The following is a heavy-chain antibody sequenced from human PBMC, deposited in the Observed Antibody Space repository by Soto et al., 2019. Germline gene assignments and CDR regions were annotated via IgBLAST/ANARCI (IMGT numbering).Heavy chain of an antibody. CDR3: AKDPLEIQLWSKYYFDY. CDR1: GFTFSSYA. V-gene: IGHV3-23*01. CDR2: ISGSGGST. Sequence: GGSLRLSCAASGFTFSSYAMSWVRQAPGKGLEWVSAISGSGGSTYYADSVKGRFTISRDNSKNTLYLQMNSLRAEDTAVYYCAKDPLEIQLWSKYYFDYWGQGTLFPASS. D-gene: IGHD5-18*01. J-gene: IGHJ4*02.